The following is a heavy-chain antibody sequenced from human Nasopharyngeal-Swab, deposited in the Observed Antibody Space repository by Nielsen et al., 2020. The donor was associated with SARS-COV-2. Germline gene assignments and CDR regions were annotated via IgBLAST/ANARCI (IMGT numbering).Heavy chain of an antibody. V-gene: IGHV3-33*01. CDR1: GFTFSSYG. J-gene: IGHJ5*02. D-gene: IGHD3-10*01. CDR2: IWYDGSNK. CDR3: ARDWAHYYGSGALLLWWFDP. Sequence: GGSLRLSCAASGFTFSSYGMHWVRQAPGKGLEWVAVIWYDGSNKYYADSVKGRFTISRGNSKNTLYLQMNSLRAEDTAVYYCARDWAHYYGSGALLLWWFDPWGQGTLVTVSS.